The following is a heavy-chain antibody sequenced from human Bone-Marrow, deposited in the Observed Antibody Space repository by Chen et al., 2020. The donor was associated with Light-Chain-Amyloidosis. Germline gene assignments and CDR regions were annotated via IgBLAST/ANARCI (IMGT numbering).Heavy chain of an antibody. J-gene: IGHJ6*02. CDR3: ARGVMASVTTFTRPPLHYQYYGMDV. CDR2: INTYNANT. D-gene: IGHD4-17*01. Sequence: QVQLVQSGAEVKKPGASVKVSCKASGYTFTSYYLSWVRQAPGQGLEWMGWINTYNANTNYAQKLQGRVTMTTDTSTSTAYMELRSLRSDDTAVYYCARGVMASVTTFTRPPLHYQYYGMDVWGQGTTVTVSS. CDR1: GYTFTSYY. V-gene: IGHV1-18*04.